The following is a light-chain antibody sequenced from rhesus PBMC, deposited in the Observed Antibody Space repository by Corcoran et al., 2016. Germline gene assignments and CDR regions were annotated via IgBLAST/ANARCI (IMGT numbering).Light chain of an antibody. V-gene: IGKV1-22*01. J-gene: IGKJ4*01. Sequence: DIQMTQSPSSLSASVGDTVTITCRASQSISSWLDWYQQKPGKAPKLLIYQASSLQSGVPSRFSGSGSGTDFTLTISSLQPEDFATYYCLQYSSSPLTFGGGTKVEIK. CDR1: QSISSW. CDR2: QAS. CDR3: LQYSSSPLT.